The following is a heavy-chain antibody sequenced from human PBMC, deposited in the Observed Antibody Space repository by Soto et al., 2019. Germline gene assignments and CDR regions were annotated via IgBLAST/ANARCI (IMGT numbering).Heavy chain of an antibody. V-gene: IGHV1-18*01. CDR3: ARDYPSSLYWATFDY. J-gene: IGHJ4*02. Sequence: QVQLVQSGAEVKKPGASVKVSCKASGYTFTSYGISWVRQAPGQGLEWMGWISAYNGNTNYAQKLQGRVIIPTDTYTRTAYMELRSLRSDDTAVYYCARDYPSSLYWATFDYWGQGTLVTVSS. D-gene: IGHD2-15*01. CDR1: GYTFTSYG. CDR2: ISAYNGNT.